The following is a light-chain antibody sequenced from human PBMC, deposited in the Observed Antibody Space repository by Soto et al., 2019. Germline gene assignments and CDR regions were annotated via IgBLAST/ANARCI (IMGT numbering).Light chain of an antibody. CDR3: TSWTTSTTMR. V-gene: IGLV2-14*03. CDR1: SSDIGSYNF. CDR2: DVN. Sequence: QSALTQPASVSGSPGQSSTISCTGTSSDIGSYNFVSRYQQHPGKAPKLMLYDVNIRPSGVSNRFSGSKCGNTASLTISGLPAEDESDYYCTSWTTSTTMRFGGGTKLTVL. J-gene: IGLJ2*01.